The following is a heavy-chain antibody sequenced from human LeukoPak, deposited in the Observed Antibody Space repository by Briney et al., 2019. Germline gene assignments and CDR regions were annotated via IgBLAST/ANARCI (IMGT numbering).Heavy chain of an antibody. CDR1: GYTFTGYY. V-gene: IGHV1-2*02. J-gene: IGHJ6*02. D-gene: IGHD5-18*01. CDR3: AGPSPRGYSYGLYGMDV. Sequence: ASVKVSCKASGYTFTGYYMHWVRQAPGQGLEWMGWINPNSGGANYAQKFQGRVTMTRDTSISTAYMELSRLRSDDTAVYYCAGPSPRGYSYGLYGMDVWGQGTTVTVSS. CDR2: INPNSGGA.